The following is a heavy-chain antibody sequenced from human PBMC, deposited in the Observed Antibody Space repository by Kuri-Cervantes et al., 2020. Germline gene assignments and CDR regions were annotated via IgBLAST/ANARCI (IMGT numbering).Heavy chain of an antibody. CDR1: GFSLSTSGVG. V-gene: IGHV2-5*01. D-gene: IGHD6-13*01. Sequence: SGPTLVKPTQTLTLTCTFSGFSLSTSGVGVGWIRQPPGKALEWLALIYWNDDKRYSPSLKSRLTITKDTSKNQVVLTMTNMDPVDAATYYCAHSRGSSSMWNYYGMDVWGQGTTVTVSS. CDR3: AHSRGSSSMWNYYGMDV. J-gene: IGHJ6*02. CDR2: IYWNDDK.